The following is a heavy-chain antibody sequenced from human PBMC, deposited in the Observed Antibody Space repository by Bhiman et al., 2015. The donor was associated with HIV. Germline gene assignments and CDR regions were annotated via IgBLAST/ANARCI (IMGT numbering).Heavy chain of an antibody. V-gene: IGHV3-23*01. CDR1: GFTFSSYA. D-gene: IGHD3-3*01. J-gene: IGHJ6*02. Sequence: EVQLLEWGGGLVEPGGSLRLSCAASGFTFSSYAMTWVRQAPGEGLEWVSTISGSGSSTYYADSVKGRFTISRDNSKNTLYVQMNSLRVEDTAIYYCARDRVFGVVIYYYYYGMDVWGQGTTVTVAS. CDR3: ARDRVFGVVIYYYYYGMDV. CDR2: ISGSGSST.